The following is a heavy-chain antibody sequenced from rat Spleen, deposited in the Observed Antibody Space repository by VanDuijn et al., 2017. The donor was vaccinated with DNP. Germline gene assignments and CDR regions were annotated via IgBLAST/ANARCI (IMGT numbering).Heavy chain of an antibody. CDR2: ISYNGGTP. Sequence: EVQLVESGGGLVQPGRSLKLSCAASGFTFSDYNMAWVRQAPAKGLEWVATISYNGGTPYYRDSVKGRFTISRDNAKSTLYLQMDSLRSEETATYYCTTDSPSWGGPLWGQGVMVTVSS. CDR1: GFTFSDYN. V-gene: IGHV5-20*01. D-gene: IGHD5-1*01. J-gene: IGHJ2*01. CDR3: TTDSPSWGGPL.